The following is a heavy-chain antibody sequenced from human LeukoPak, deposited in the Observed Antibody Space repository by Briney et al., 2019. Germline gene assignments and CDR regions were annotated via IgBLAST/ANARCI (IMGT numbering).Heavy chain of an antibody. CDR2: IYYSGST. V-gene: IGHV4-39*07. CDR3: ARVRSSGYPSYYYYMDV. J-gene: IGHJ6*03. Sequence: PSETLSLTCTVSGGSISSRSYYWGWTRQPPGKGLEWIGSIYYSGSTYYNPSLKSGVTISVDTSKNQFSLKLSSVTAADTAVYYCARVRSSGYPSYYYYMDVWGRGTTVTVSS. D-gene: IGHD3-22*01. CDR1: GGSISSRSYY.